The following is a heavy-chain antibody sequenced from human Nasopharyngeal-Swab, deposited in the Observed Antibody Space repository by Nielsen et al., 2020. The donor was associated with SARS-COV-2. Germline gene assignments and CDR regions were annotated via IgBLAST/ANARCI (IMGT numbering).Heavy chain of an antibody. V-gene: IGHV3-33*08. Sequence: LSLTCAASGFPFDDYAMHWVRQAPGKGLEWVAVIWYDGSNKYYADSVKGRFTISRDNSKNTLYLQMNSLRAEDTAVYYCARENPKGPSLGESFFDYWGQGTLVTVSS. CDR3: ARENPKGPSLGESFFDY. CDR1: GFPFDDYA. J-gene: IGHJ4*02. CDR2: IWYDGSNK. D-gene: IGHD3-16*01.